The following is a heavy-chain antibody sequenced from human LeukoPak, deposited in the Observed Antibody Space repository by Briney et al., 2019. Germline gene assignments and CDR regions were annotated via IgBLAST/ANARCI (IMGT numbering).Heavy chain of an antibody. Sequence: PGGSLRLSCAASGFTFSSYGMHWVRQAPGKGLEWVAFIRYDGSNKYSADSVKGRFTISRDNSKNTLYLQMNSLRAEDTAVYYCAKDQGIYYYYYMDVWGIGTTVTVSS. CDR2: IRYDGSNK. V-gene: IGHV3-30*02. J-gene: IGHJ6*03. CDR3: AKDQGIYYYYYMDV. CDR1: GFTFSSYG.